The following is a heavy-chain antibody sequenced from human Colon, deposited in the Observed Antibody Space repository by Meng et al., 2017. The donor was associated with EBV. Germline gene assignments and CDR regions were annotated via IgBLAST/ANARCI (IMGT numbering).Heavy chain of an antibody. V-gene: IGHV1-69*01. CDR3: ARGESFGDFDY. CDR2: IIPLLGTT. Sequence: QVKLVQSGAEVKKPGSSVKVSCKASGGIFSSYTLSWVRQAPGQGLEWMGGIIPLLGTTKSTQKFQGRVTITADDSTGTAYMEVSSLRSEDTAVYYCARGESFGDFDYWGPGTLVTVSS. CDR1: GGIFSSYT. J-gene: IGHJ4*02. D-gene: IGHD3-16*01.